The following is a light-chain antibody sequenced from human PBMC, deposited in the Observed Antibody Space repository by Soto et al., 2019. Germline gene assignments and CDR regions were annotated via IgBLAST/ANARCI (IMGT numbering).Light chain of an antibody. Sequence: QSALTQPPSASGSPGQSVTISCTGTSSDIGAYNYVSWYQQHPGKAPKLMIHEVSKRPSGVPDRFSGSKSGNTASLTVSGLQDEDGADYYCSSYAGSNDSWVFGGGTKLTVL. CDR2: EVS. V-gene: IGLV2-8*01. CDR1: SSDIGAYNY. J-gene: IGLJ3*02. CDR3: SSYAGSNDSWV.